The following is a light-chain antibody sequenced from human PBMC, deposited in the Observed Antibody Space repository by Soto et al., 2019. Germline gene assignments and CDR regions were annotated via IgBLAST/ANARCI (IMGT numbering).Light chain of an antibody. Sequence: QSALTQPASVSESPGQSITISCTGTSSDVGIYNLVSWYQQHPGKAPKLMIYEVTKRPSGVSNRSSGSKSGNAASLTISGPQAEDESDYYCCSYAGTSYVFGTGTKVTVL. J-gene: IGLJ1*01. CDR3: CSYAGTSYV. CDR1: SSDVGIYNL. CDR2: EVT. V-gene: IGLV2-23*02.